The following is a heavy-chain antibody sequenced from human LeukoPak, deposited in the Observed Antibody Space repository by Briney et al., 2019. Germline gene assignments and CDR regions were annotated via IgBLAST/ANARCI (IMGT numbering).Heavy chain of an antibody. J-gene: IGHJ6*03. D-gene: IGHD5-18*01. CDR2: ISTYNGNT. CDR3: ARDGSGGYSYNTYNYYYYMDV. Sequence: ASVTVSCKTSGYTFTTYGITWVRQAPGQGLEWMGWISTYNGNTKYAQKVQGRVTMTTDTSTSTVYMELRSLRSDDTAVYYCARDGSGGYSYNTYNYYYYMDVWGKGTTVTVSS. V-gene: IGHV1-18*01. CDR1: GYTFTTYG.